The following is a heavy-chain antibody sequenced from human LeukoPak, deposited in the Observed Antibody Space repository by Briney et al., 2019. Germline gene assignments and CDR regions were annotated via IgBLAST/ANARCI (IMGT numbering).Heavy chain of an antibody. CDR1: GFTFSSYW. CDR3: AKQRSEVPVAASNY. V-gene: IGHV3-74*01. D-gene: IGHD2-2*01. J-gene: IGHJ4*02. Sequence: GGSLRLSCAASGFTFSSYWMHWVRQAPGKGLVWVSRINSDGSSTSYADSVKGRFTISRDNAKSTLYLHMNSLRAEDTAIYYCAKQRSEVPVAASNYWGQGTLVTVSS. CDR2: INSDGSST.